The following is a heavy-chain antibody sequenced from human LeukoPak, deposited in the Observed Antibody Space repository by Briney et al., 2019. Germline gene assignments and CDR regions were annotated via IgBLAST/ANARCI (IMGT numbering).Heavy chain of an antibody. CDR2: TSSTGGTT. Sequence: GGSLRLSSAASGFTFSSYGMSWVRQAPGRGLEWVSSTSSTGGTTYYADSVKGRFTISRDNSKNTLYLQMNSLRAEDTAVYYCAKRAPKVRGVINGYFDYWGQGTLVTVSS. D-gene: IGHD3-10*01. J-gene: IGHJ4*02. V-gene: IGHV3-23*01. CDR1: GFTFSSYG. CDR3: AKRAPKVRGVINGYFDY.